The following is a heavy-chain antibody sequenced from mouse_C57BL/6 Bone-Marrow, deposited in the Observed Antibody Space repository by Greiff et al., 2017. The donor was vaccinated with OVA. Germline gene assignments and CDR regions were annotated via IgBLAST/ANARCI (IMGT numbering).Heavy chain of an antibody. CDR3: ANYGYYFDY. V-gene: IGHV1-82*01. Sequence: VQLQQSGPELVKPGASVKISCKASGYAFSSSWMNWVKQRPGKGLEWIGRIYPGDGDTNYNGKFKGKATLTADKSSSTAYMQLSSLTSEDSAVYFCANYGYYFDYWGQGTTLTVSS. D-gene: IGHD2-2*01. CDR1: GYAFSSSW. CDR2: IYPGDGDT. J-gene: IGHJ2*01.